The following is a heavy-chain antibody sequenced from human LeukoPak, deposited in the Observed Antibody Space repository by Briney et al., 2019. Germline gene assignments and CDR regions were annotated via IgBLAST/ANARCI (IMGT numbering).Heavy chain of an antibody. D-gene: IGHD3-22*01. CDR2: ISGSGTTI. Sequence: VGFLRLSCAASGFTLSTYALSWVRQAPGKGLEWVSAISGSGTTIYYADSVKGRFTISRDNSKNTLHLQMNSLRAEDTAVYYCANLYDSVGYYIAWGQGALVPVSS. V-gene: IGHV3-23*01. CDR1: GFTLSTYA. J-gene: IGHJ5*02. CDR3: ANLYDSVGYYIA.